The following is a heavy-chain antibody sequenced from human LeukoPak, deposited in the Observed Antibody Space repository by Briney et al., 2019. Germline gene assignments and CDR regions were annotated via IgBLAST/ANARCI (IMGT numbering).Heavy chain of an antibody. Sequence: PGGSLRLSCAASRFTFSTYWMSWVRQAPGKGLEWVANIKQDGSEKYYVDSVKGRFTISRDNAKNSLYLQMNSLRAEDTAVYYCARHDHYSGGSCVYWGQGTLVTVSS. D-gene: IGHD2-15*01. CDR2: IKQDGSEK. CDR1: RFTFSTYW. CDR3: ARHDHYSGGSCVY. J-gene: IGHJ4*02. V-gene: IGHV3-7*01.